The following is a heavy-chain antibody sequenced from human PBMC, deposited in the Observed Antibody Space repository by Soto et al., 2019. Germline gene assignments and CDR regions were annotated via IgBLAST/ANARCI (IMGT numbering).Heavy chain of an antibody. J-gene: IGHJ4*02. D-gene: IGHD6-13*01. Sequence: QVQLQESGPGLVKPSGTLSLTCAVFGGSINSSDWWNWVRQPPGRGLEWIGEIYHGGNINYNPSLKSRATISVDKSKNQFSLNLSSVTAADTAVYYCARDHQNSNSWSFDYWGQGTLVTVSS. CDR1: GGSINSSDW. V-gene: IGHV4-4*02. CDR3: ARDHQNSNSWSFDY. CDR2: IYHGGNI.